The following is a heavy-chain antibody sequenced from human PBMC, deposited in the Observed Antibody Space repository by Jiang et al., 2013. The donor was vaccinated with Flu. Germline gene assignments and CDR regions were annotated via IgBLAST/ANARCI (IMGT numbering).Heavy chain of an antibody. D-gene: IGHD2-15*01. V-gene: IGHV1-69*01. Sequence: QSGAEVKKPGSSVKVSCKASGGSFSSYAISWVRQAPGQGLEWMGVIIPMFDRTNYAQKFQGRVTITADESTSTAYMEVSSLRSEDTAVYYCARVLVGFERVAADIDLYYGMDVWGQGTTVTVSS. CDR2: IIPMFDRT. J-gene: IGHJ6*02. CDR1: GGSFSSYA. CDR3: ARVLVGFERVAADIDLYYGMDV.